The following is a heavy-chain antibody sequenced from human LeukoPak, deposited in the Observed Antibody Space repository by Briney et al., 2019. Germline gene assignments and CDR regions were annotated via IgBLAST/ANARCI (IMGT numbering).Heavy chain of an antibody. CDR3: AKDLVRGVIAYYHYGMDV. CDR2: ISYDGSNK. V-gene: IGHV3-30*18. D-gene: IGHD3-10*01. Sequence: GGSLRLSCAASGFTFSSYGMHWVRQAPGKGLEWVAVISYDGSNKYYADSVKGRFTISRDNSKNTLYLQMNSLRAEDTAVYYCAKDLVRGVIAYYHYGMDVWGQGTTVTVSS. J-gene: IGHJ6*02. CDR1: GFTFSSYG.